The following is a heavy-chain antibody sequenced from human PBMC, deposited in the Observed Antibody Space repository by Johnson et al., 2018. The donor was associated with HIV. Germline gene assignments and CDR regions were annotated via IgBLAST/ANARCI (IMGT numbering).Heavy chain of an antibody. J-gene: IGHJ3*02. D-gene: IGHD3-22*01. CDR3: AREATYFYDTSASPYAFDI. CDR2: IKQDGSEK. Sequence: VQLVESGGGLVQRGGSLKLSCEASGFTFSDYWMSWVRQAPGKGLDWVANIKQDGSEKYYLDSLKGRFPISRDNAKNSLYLQINSRRAEDTAVYYCAREATYFYDTSASPYAFDIWGQGTMVTVSS. V-gene: IGHV3-7*01. CDR1: GFTFSDYW.